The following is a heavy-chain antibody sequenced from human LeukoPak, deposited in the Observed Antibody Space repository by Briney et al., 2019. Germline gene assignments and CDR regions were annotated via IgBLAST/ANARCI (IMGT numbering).Heavy chain of an antibody. CDR1: GFTFSSYA. J-gene: IGHJ4*02. CDR2: ISGSGGST. Sequence: GGSLRLSCAASGFTFSSYAMNWVRQAPGKGLEWVSAISGSGGSTYYADSVKGRFTISRDNAKNSLYLQMNSLRAEDTALYYCAKESYGGGPCDYWGQGTLVTASS. CDR3: AKESYGGGPCDY. D-gene: IGHD4/OR15-4a*01. V-gene: IGHV3-23*01.